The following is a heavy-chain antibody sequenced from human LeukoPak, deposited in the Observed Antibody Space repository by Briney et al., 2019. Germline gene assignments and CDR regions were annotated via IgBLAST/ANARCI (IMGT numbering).Heavy chain of an antibody. CDR1: GGSISSYY. Sequence: KPSETLSLTCTVSGGSISSYYWSWIRQPPGKGLEWIGYIYYSGRTNYNPSLKSRVTISVDTSKNQFSLKLSSVTAADTAVYYCARTDYYDSSGGAFDIWGQGTMVTVFS. CDR3: ARTDYYDSSGGAFDI. J-gene: IGHJ3*02. D-gene: IGHD3-22*01. CDR2: IYYSGRT. V-gene: IGHV4-59*01.